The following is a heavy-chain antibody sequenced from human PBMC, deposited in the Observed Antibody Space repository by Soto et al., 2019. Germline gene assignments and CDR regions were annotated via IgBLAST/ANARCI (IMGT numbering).Heavy chain of an antibody. V-gene: IGHV1-18*01. Sequence: ASVKVSCKASGYTFTSYGISWVRQAPGQGLEWMGWISAYNGNTNYAQKLQGRVTMTTDTSTSTAYMELRSLRSDDTAVYYCAREGYYDSSGYYPGELDYWGQGTLVTVS. CDR3: AREGYYDSSGYYPGELDY. CDR2: ISAYNGNT. J-gene: IGHJ4*02. CDR1: GYTFTSYG. D-gene: IGHD3-22*01.